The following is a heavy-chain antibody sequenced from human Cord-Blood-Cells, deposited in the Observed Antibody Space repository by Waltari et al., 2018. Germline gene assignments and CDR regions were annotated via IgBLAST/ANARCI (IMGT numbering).Heavy chain of an antibody. CDR3: ARLGGDSGSYYFDY. V-gene: IGHV4-39*07. CDR1: GCSISSSSYY. CDR2: IYYSGRT. D-gene: IGHD1-26*01. J-gene: IGHJ4*02. Sequence: QLQLQESVPGLVQPSATLSLPCTLSGCSISSSSYYWGWIRQPPGKGLGWIGSIYYSGRTYYNPYLKSRVTISVDTSKNQFSLKLSSVTAADTAVYYCARLGGDSGSYYFDYWGQGTLVTVSS.